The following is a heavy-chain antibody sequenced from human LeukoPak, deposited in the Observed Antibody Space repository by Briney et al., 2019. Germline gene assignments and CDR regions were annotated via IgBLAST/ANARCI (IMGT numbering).Heavy chain of an antibody. J-gene: IGHJ6*02. V-gene: IGHV1-18*01. D-gene: IGHD3-22*01. CDR2: ISAYNGNT. CDR3: ARDKYSFSSGYYYYYGMDV. Sequence: GASVKVSCKASGYTFTSYGISWVRQAPGQGLEWMGWISAYNGNTNYAQKLQGRVTMTTDTSTSTAYMELRSLRSDDTAVYYCARDKYSFSSGYYYYYGMDVWGQGTTVTVSS. CDR1: GYTFTSYG.